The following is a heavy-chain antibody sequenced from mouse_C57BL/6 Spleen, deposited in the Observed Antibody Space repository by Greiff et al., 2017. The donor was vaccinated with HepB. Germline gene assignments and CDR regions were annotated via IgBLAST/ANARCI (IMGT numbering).Heavy chain of an antibody. Sequence: QVQLQQSGAELVRPGASVKLSCKASGYTFTDYYINWVKQRPGQGLEWIARIYPGSGNTYYNEKFKGKATLTAEKSSSTAYMQLSSLTSEDSAVYFCAYYSNYERFAYWGQGTLVTVSA. CDR1: GYTFTDYY. V-gene: IGHV1-76*01. D-gene: IGHD2-5*01. CDR2: IYPGSGNT. J-gene: IGHJ3*01. CDR3: AYYSNYERFAY.